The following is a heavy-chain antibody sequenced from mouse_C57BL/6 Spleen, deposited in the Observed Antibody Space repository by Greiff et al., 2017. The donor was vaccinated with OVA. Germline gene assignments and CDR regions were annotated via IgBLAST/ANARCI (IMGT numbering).Heavy chain of an antibody. V-gene: IGHV1-69*01. CDR2: IDPSDSYT. J-gene: IGHJ3*01. D-gene: IGHD2-4*01. CDR1: GYTFTSYW. CDR3: ARWGYYDYEFAY. Sequence: QVQLQQPGAELVMPGASVKLSCKASGYTFTSYWMHWVKQRPGQGLEWIGQIDPSDSYTNYNQKFKGKSTLTVDKSSSTAYMQLSSLTSEDSAVYDCARWGYYDYEFAYWGQGTLVTVSA.